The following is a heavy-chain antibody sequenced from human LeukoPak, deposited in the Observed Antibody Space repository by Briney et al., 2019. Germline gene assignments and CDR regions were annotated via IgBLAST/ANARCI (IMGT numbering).Heavy chain of an antibody. Sequence: GGSLRLSCAASGFTFDDYGMSWVRQGPGKGLEWVSGINWNGGSTGYADSVKGRFTISRDNAKNTLYLQMNSLRAEDTAVYYCAREFGRFSVLSPFDPWGQGTLVTVSS. D-gene: IGHD3-3*01. CDR3: AREFGRFSVLSPFDP. J-gene: IGHJ5*02. CDR2: INWNGGST. V-gene: IGHV3-20*04. CDR1: GFTFDDYG.